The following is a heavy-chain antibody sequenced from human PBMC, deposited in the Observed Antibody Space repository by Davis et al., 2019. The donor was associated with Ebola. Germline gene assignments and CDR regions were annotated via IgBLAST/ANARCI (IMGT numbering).Heavy chain of an antibody. CDR1: GYTFTSYG. CDR3: ARLAGGLYYYGMDV. J-gene: IGHJ6*02. V-gene: IGHV1-18*01. Sequence: AASVKVSCKASGYTFTSYGISWVRQAPGQGLEWMGWISAYNGNTNYAQKLQGRVTMTTNTSASTAYMELSSLRSEDTAVYYCARLAGGLYYYGMDVWGQGTTVTVSS. CDR2: ISAYNGNT. D-gene: IGHD6-19*01.